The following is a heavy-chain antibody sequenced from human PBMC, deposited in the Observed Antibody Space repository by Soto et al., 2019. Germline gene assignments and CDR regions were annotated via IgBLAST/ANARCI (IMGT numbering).Heavy chain of an antibody. Sequence: QVQLVQSGAEVKKPGSSVKVSCKASGGTFSSYTISWVRQAPGQGLEWMGRIIPILGIANYAQKFQGRVTITADKSTSTAYMELSSLRSEDTAVYYCASGRRGELLYGPIDYWGQGTLVTVSS. J-gene: IGHJ4*02. D-gene: IGHD3-10*01. CDR1: GGTFSSYT. CDR3: ASGRRGELLYGPIDY. CDR2: IIPILGIA. V-gene: IGHV1-69*02.